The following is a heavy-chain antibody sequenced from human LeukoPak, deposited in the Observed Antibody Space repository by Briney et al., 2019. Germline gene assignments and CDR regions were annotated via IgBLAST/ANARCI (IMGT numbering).Heavy chain of an antibody. CDR1: GFTVSSIH. V-gene: IGHV3-53*01. CDR2: TYTGGNS. D-gene: IGHD3-22*01. J-gene: IGHJ3*02. Sequence: QPGGSLRLSCAASGFTVSSIHMVWVRQAPGKGLEWVSATYTGGNSYYADSVKGRFIISRDISKNTLYLQMNSLRAEDSALYYCARGGRGSAAVVAPRSFDIWGQGTMVTVSS. CDR3: ARGGRGSAAVVAPRSFDI.